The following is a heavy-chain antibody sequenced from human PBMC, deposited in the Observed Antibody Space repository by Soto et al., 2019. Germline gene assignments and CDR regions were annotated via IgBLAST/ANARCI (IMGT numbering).Heavy chain of an antibody. Sequence: ESGGGVVQPGRSLRLSCAASGFTFSSYGMHWVRQAPGKGLEWVAIISYDGSNKYYADSVKGRFTISRDNSKNTLYLQMNSLRAEDTAVYYCARATTGTTFEFDYWGQGTLVTVSS. CDR1: GFTFSSYG. CDR2: ISYDGSNK. CDR3: ARATTGTTFEFDY. D-gene: IGHD1-7*01. V-gene: IGHV3-30*03. J-gene: IGHJ4*02.